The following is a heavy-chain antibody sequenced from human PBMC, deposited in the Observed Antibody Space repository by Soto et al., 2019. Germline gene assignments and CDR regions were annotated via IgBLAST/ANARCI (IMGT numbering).Heavy chain of an antibody. J-gene: IGHJ5*02. CDR3: SRGSTYYGFLT. D-gene: IGHD3-10*01. CDR1: GDSMGSGDYY. Sequence: QVQLQESGPGLVKPSQTLSLTCTVSGDSMGSGDYYWTWIRQPPGKGLEWIGYIYYIGTTFYNPSLESRVNISIDTSKNHFSLSLTSVTAADPSVYYCSRGSTYYGFLTWGQGTLVTVSS. CDR2: IYYIGTT. V-gene: IGHV4-30-4*01.